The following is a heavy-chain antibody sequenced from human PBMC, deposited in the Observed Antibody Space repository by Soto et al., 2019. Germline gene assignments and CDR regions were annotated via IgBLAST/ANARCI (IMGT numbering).Heavy chain of an antibody. CDR1: GFSSSTYW. V-gene: IGHV3-74*03. CDR2: INGDGSTT. D-gene: IGHD2-15*01. CDR3: ARYNRYSSLSYGFDM. Sequence: HPGGSLRLSCEASGFSSSTYWMHWVRQAPGKGLVWVSHINGDGSTTTYADSVKGRFTISRDNAKNTLYLQMNSLRAEDTAVYYCARYNRYSSLSYGFDMWGQGTMVTVSS. J-gene: IGHJ3*02.